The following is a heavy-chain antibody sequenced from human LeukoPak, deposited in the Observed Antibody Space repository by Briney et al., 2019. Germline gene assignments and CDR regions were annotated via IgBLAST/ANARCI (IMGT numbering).Heavy chain of an antibody. J-gene: IGHJ4*02. CDR1: GFTFSSYA. Sequence: PGRSLRLSCAASGFTFSSYAMHWVRQAPGKGLEWVAVISYDGSNKYYADSVKGRFTISRDNSKNTLYLQMNSLRAEGTAVYYCARETLGYCSSTSCYDFDYWGQGTLVTVSS. CDR3: ARETLGYCSSTSCYDFDY. CDR2: ISYDGSNK. D-gene: IGHD2-2*01. V-gene: IGHV3-30*04.